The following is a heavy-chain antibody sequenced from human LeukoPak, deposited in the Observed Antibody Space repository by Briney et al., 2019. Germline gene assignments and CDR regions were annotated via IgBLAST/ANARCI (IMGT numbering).Heavy chain of an antibody. CDR3: ARSRAYDSTYWYFDL. J-gene: IGHJ2*01. D-gene: IGHD3-22*01. V-gene: IGHV3-48*02. CDR1: GGSVSSGYYY. Sequence: TSETLSLTCTVSGGSVSSGYYYWNWVRQAPGKGLEWVSYISSSSSTIYYADSVKGRFTISRDNAKNSLYLQMNSLRDEDTAVYYCARSRAYDSTYWYFDLWGRGTLVTVSS. CDR2: ISSSSSTI.